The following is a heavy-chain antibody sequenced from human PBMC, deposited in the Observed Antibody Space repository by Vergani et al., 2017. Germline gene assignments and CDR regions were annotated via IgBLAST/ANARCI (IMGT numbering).Heavy chain of an antibody. CDR1: GYTFTYRY. CDR2: ITPFNGNT. D-gene: IGHD3-10*01. V-gene: IGHV1-45*02. Sequence: QMQLVQSGAEVKKTGSSVKVSCKASGYTFTYRYLHWVRQAPGQALEWMGWITPFNGNTNYAQKFQDRVTITRDRSMSTAYMELSSLRSEDTALYYCARRGSGYAMDVWGQGTTVTVSS. J-gene: IGHJ6*02. CDR3: ARRGSGYAMDV.